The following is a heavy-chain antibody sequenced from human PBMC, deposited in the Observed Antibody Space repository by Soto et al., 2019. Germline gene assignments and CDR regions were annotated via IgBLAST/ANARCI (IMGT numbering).Heavy chain of an antibody. D-gene: IGHD3-3*01. CDR2: IYHSGST. V-gene: IGHV4-61*01. Sequence: GTLSLTCSVSGGFLRSSNYYWSWIRQPPGKGLEWIGYIYHSGSTNYNPSLKSRVTISVDTSKNQFSLKVNSVNAADAAVYYCARGALRFLGNRFDPWGQGTRVTVSS. CDR3: ARGALRFLGNRFDP. CDR1: GGFLRSSNYY. J-gene: IGHJ5*02.